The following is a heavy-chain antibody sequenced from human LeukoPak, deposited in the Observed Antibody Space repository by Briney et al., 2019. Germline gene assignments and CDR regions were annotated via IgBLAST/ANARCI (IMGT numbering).Heavy chain of an antibody. CDR2: IYYSGST. CDR1: GGSISSYY. CDR3: VRNIYTSSYYFDY. D-gene: IGHD6-6*01. Sequence: SETLSLTCTVSGGSISSYYWSWIRQPPGKGLEWIGYIYYSGSTNYNPSLKSRLTISIDTSKNQFSLKLNSMTAADTAVYYCVRNIYTSSYYFDYWGKGTLVTVSS. V-gene: IGHV4-59*01. J-gene: IGHJ4*02.